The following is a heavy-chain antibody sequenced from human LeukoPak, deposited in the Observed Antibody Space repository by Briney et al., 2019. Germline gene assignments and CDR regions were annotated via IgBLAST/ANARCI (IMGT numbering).Heavy chain of an antibody. V-gene: IGHV3-7*01. CDR1: EFTFFTYS. D-gene: IGHD3-10*02. J-gene: IGHJ6*04. Sequence: PGGSLRLSCAASEFTFFTYSMSWVRQAPGKGLEWVANIKQDGSEKYYVDSVKGRFTISRDNAKNSLYLQMNSLRAEDTAVYYCAELGITMIGGVWGKGTTVTISS. CDR3: AELGITMIGGV. CDR2: IKQDGSEK.